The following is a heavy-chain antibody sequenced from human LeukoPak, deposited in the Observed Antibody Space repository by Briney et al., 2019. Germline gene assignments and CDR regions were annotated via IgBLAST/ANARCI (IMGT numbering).Heavy chain of an antibody. D-gene: IGHD4-17*01. Sequence: SETLSLTCTVSGGSISSYYWSWIRQPPGKGLEWIGYIYYSGSTNYNPSLKSRVTISVDTSKNQFSLKLSSVTAADTAVYCCARGDGDYVNWYFDLWGRGTLVTVSS. CDR1: GGSISSYY. J-gene: IGHJ2*01. CDR2: IYYSGST. V-gene: IGHV4-59*01. CDR3: ARGDGDYVNWYFDL.